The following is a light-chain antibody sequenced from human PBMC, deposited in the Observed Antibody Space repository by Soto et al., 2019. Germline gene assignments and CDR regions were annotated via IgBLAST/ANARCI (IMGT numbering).Light chain of an antibody. CDR3: SSYAGSNNVV. Sequence: QSALTQPPSASGSPGQSVTICCTRTSSDVGGYNYVSWYQQHPGKAPKLMIYEVSKRPSGVPDRFSGSKSGNTASLTVSGLQAEDEADYYCSSYAGSNNVVFGGGTKLTVL. CDR1: SSDVGGYNY. J-gene: IGLJ2*01. CDR2: EVS. V-gene: IGLV2-8*01.